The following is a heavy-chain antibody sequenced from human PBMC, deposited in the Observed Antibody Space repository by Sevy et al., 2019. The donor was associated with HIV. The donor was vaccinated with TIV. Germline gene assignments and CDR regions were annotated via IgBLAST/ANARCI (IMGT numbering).Heavy chain of an antibody. J-gene: IGHJ3*02. CDR2: ISYDGSNK. CDR1: GFTFSSYA. D-gene: IGHD3-22*01. Sequence: GGSLRLSCAASGFTFSSYAMHWVRQAPGKGLEWVAVISYDGSNKYYADSVKGRFTNSRDNSKNTLYLQMNSLRAEDTAVYYCARDDSSGYLFDAFDIWGQGTMVTVSS. CDR3: ARDDSSGYLFDAFDI. V-gene: IGHV3-30-3*01.